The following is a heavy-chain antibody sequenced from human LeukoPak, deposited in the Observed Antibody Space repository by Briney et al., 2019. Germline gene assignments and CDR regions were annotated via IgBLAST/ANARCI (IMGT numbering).Heavy chain of an antibody. V-gene: IGHV4-34*01. Sequence: PSETLSLTCAVSGGSISSGDYSWSWIRQPPGKGLEWIGEINHSGSTNYNPSLKSRVTISIDTSKNQFSLKLSSVTAADTAVYYCARGGMARPPRRFDYWGQGTLVTVSS. CDR2: INHSGST. CDR3: ARGGMARPPRRFDY. CDR1: GGSISSGDYS. J-gene: IGHJ4*02. D-gene: IGHD5-24*01.